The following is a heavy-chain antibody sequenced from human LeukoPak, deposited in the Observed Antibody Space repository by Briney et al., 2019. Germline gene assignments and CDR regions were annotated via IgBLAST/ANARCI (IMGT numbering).Heavy chain of an antibody. Sequence: PGGSLRLSCAASGFTFSSYGMHWVRQAPGKGLEWVAFIRYDGSNKYYADSVKGRFTISRDNSKNTPYLQMNSLRAEDTAVYYCAKDHRRAAAIDYWGQGTLVTVSS. D-gene: IGHD6-13*01. J-gene: IGHJ4*02. V-gene: IGHV3-30*02. CDR1: GFTFSSYG. CDR3: AKDHRRAAAIDY. CDR2: IRYDGSNK.